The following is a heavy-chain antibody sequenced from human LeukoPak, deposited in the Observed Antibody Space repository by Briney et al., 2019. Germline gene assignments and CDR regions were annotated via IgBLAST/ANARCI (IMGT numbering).Heavy chain of an antibody. D-gene: IGHD5-12*01. J-gene: IGHJ6*04. CDR2: IYHSGST. CDR1: GGSISSSNW. CDR3: ARAGYSGSDFSV. V-gene: IGHV4-4*02. Sequence: SETLSLTCAVSGGSISSSNWWSWVRQPPGKGLEWIGEIYHSGSTNYNPSLKSRVTVSVDKSKNQFSLKLSSVTATDTAVYYCARAGYSGSDFSVWGKGSTVTVSS.